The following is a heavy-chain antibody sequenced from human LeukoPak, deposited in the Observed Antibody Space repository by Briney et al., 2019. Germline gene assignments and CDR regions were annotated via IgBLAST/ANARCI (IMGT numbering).Heavy chain of an antibody. J-gene: IGHJ4*02. CDR2: TIPIFGTT. V-gene: IGHV1-69*13. D-gene: IGHD5-12*01. CDR1: GGTFSRYA. Sequence: SVKVSCKASGGTFSRYAVSWVRQAPGQGLEWMGRTIPIFGTTNYAQKFQGRVTITADESTTTAYMELSSLRSEDTAIYYCARDRKSGNNYASELWGQGTLVTVSS. CDR3: ARDRKSGNNYASEL.